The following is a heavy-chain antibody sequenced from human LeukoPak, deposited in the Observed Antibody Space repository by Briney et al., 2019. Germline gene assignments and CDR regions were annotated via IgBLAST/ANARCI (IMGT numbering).Heavy chain of an antibody. CDR2: IYHSGST. V-gene: IGHV4-4*02. CDR1: GGSISSSNW. J-gene: IGHJ6*03. CDR3: ARGWTYYYYYMDV. D-gene: IGHD3/OR15-3a*01. Sequence: SGTLSLTCAVSGGSISSSNWWSWVRQPPGKGLEWIGEIYHSGSTNYNPSLKGRVTISVDTSKNQFSLKLSSVTAADTAVYYCARGWTYYYYYMDVWGKGTTVTISS.